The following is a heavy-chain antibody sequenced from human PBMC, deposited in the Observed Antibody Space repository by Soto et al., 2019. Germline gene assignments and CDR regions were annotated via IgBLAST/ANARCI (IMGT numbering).Heavy chain of an antibody. CDR1: SGSIRSSHW. CDR3: AREVAGAAKYYYYYMDV. J-gene: IGHJ6*03. Sequence: QVQLQESGPGLVKPSGTLSLTCVVSSGSIRSSHWWSWVRQPPGKGLEWIGEIQYSGSTNYNPSLKSRVHISVDKSKNQFSLKLSSVTAADTAVYYCAREVAGAAKYYYYYMDVWGKGTTVTVSS. D-gene: IGHD6-19*01. CDR2: IQYSGST. V-gene: IGHV4-4*02.